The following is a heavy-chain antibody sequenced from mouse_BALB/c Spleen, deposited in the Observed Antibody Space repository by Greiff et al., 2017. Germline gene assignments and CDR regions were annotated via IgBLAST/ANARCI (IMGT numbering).Heavy chain of an antibody. Sequence: DVKLVESGGGLVKPGGSLKLSCAASGFTFSSYAMSWVRQTPEKRLEWVASISSGGSTYYPDSVKGRFTISRDNARNILYLQMSSLRSEDTAMYYCARGQGRVLRAWFAYWGQGTTLTVSS. D-gene: IGHD1-1*01. J-gene: IGHJ2*01. CDR2: ISSGGST. CDR3: ARGQGRVLRAWFAY. CDR1: GFTFSSYA. V-gene: IGHV5-6-5*01.